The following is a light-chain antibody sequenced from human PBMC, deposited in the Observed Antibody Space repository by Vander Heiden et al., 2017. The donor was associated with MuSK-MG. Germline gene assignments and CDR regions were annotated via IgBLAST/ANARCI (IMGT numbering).Light chain of an antibody. CDR2: AAS. CDR1: QSISSY. J-gene: IGKJ4*01. Sequence: IQLTQPPSSLSASVGDRATITCRASQSISSYLNWYQQKPGKAPKLLIYAASSLQSGVPSRFSGSGSGTDFTLTISSLQPEDFATYYCQQSYSTPPTFGGGTKVEIK. CDR3: QQSYSTPPT. V-gene: IGKV1-39*01.